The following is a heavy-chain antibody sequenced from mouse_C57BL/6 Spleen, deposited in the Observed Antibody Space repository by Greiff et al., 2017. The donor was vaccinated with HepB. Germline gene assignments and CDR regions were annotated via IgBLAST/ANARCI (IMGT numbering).Heavy chain of an antibody. Sequence: QVQLKESGAELAKPGASVKLSCKASGYTFTSYWMHWVKQRPGQGLEWIGYINPSSGYNKYNQKFKDKATLTADKSSSTAYMQLSSLTYEDSAVYYCARGCYDYLYYAMDYWGQGTSVTVSS. D-gene: IGHD2-4*01. CDR1: GYTFTSYW. CDR2: INPSSGYN. CDR3: ARGCYDYLYYAMDY. J-gene: IGHJ4*01. V-gene: IGHV1-7*01.